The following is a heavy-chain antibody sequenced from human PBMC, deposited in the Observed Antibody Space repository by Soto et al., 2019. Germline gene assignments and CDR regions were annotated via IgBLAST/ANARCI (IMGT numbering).Heavy chain of an antibody. CDR3: ARVVTVVKSFHYWYFDL. J-gene: IGHJ2*01. CDR2: IIPIFGTT. D-gene: IGHD2-15*01. CDR1: GGTFSSYA. V-gene: IGHV1-69*12. Sequence: QVQLVQSGAEVKKPGSSVKVSCKASGGTFSSYAISWVRQAPGQGLEWMGGIIPIFGTTNYAQKFQGRVTITADESTSTAYMKLSSLRSEDTAVYYCARVVTVVKSFHYWYFDLWGGGTLVTVSS.